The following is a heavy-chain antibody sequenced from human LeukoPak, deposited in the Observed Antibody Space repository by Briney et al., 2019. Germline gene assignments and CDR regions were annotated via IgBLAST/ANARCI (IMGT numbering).Heavy chain of an antibody. D-gene: IGHD4-17*01. CDR2: ILSTGTT. CDR3: ATVKYDYGDPVGWCDP. CDR1: GFPFSASA. J-gene: IGHJ5*02. Sequence: PGRSLRLSCAASGFPFSASAMTWVRQAPGKGLEWVSHILSTGTTYYADSMRGRFTISRDNSKNTLYLLMTSLRADDTAVYYCATVKYDYGDPVGWCDPWGQGTLVTVSS. V-gene: IGHV3-23*01.